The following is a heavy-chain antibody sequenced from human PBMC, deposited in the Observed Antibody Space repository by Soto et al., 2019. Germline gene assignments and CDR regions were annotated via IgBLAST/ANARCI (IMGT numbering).Heavy chain of an antibody. CDR3: ARDWYYYDSSGKVDAFDI. CDR2: ISYDGSNT. J-gene: IGHJ3*02. D-gene: IGHD3-22*01. CDR1: GVSFNSYD. V-gene: IGHV3-30*03. Sequence: PGGSLRLSCAASGVSFNSYDMHWVRQAPGKGPEWVAIISYDGSNTYYSDSVRGRFTISRDNSKDTLYLQMHSLRSEDTAIYYCARDWYYYDSSGKVDAFDIWGQGTMVTVSS.